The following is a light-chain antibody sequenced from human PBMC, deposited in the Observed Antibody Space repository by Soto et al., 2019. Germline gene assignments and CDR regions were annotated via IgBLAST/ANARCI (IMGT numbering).Light chain of an antibody. CDR3: QRKWT. V-gene: IGKV1-5*01. CDR2: DAS. J-gene: IGKJ1*01. Sequence: GDRVTITCRASQSISSWLAWYQQKPGKAPKLLIYDASSLESGVPSRFSGSGSGTEFTLTISSLQPDDFATYYCQRKWTVGQGTKVEIK. CDR1: QSISSW.